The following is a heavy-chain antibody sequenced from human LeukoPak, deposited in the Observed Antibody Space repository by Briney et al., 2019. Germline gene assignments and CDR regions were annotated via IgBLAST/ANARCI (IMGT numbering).Heavy chain of an antibody. D-gene: IGHD4-17*01. Sequence: SETLSLTCAVYGGSFSGYYWSWIRQPPGKGLEWIGEINHSGSTNYNPSLKSRVTISVDTSKNQFSLKLSSVTAADTAVCYCARELGDYLFDYWGQGTLVTVSS. CDR1: GGSFSGYY. CDR3: ARELGDYLFDY. CDR2: INHSGST. J-gene: IGHJ4*02. V-gene: IGHV4-34*01.